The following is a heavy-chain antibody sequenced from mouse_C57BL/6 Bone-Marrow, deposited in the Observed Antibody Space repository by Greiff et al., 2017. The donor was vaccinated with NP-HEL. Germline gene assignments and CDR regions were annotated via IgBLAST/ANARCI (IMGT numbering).Heavy chain of an antibody. CDR2: IYPGDGDT. J-gene: IGHJ2*01. D-gene: IGHD3-2*02. V-gene: IGHV1-82*01. CDR3: ARRDFSEGYFDD. CDR1: GYAFSSSW. Sequence: QVQLQQSGPELVKPGASVKISCKASGYAFSSSWMNWVKQRPGKGLEWIGRIYPGDGDTNYNGKFKGRATLTADNSSSTAYMQLSSLTSEDSAVYFCARRDFSEGYFDDWGQGTTLTVSS.